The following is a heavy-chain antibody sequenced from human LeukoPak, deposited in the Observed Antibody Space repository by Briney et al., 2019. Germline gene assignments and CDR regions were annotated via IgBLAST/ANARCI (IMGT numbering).Heavy chain of an antibody. CDR1: GFTVSSNC. CDR3: ASRGLNTAISL. D-gene: IGHD5-18*01. J-gene: IGHJ4*02. V-gene: IGHV3-66*01. CDR2: IYSGGST. Sequence: GGSLRLSCAASGFTVSSNCMSWVRQAPGKGLEWVSVIYSGGSTYYADSVKGRFTISRDNSKNTLYLQMNSLRAEDTAVYYCASRGLNTAISLWGQGTLVTVSS.